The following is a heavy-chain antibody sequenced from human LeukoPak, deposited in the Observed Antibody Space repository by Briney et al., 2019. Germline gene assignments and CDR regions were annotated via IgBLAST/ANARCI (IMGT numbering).Heavy chain of an antibody. Sequence: SETLSLTCTVSGDSISSSSYYWGWIRQPPGKGLEWIASIYYAGTTYDNPSLKSRVTISVDTSKKQFSLKLSSVTAADTAVYYCARDLRYYYGSGTYYNGPSWFDPWGQGTLVTVSS. J-gene: IGHJ5*02. CDR3: ARDLRYYYGSGTYYNGPSWFDP. D-gene: IGHD3-10*01. V-gene: IGHV4-39*07. CDR2: IYYAGTT. CDR1: GDSISSSSYY.